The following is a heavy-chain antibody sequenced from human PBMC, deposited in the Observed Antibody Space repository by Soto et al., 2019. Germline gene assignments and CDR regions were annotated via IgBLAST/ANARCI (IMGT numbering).Heavy chain of an antibody. CDR1: GYTFTGYY. CDR3: ARERFLEWFRPNPFDI. CDR2: INPNSGGT. D-gene: IGHD3-3*01. V-gene: IGHV1-2*04. J-gene: IGHJ3*02. Sequence: ASVKVSCKASGYTFTGYYMHWVRQAPGQGLEWMGWINPNSGGTNYAQKVQGWVTMTRDTSISTAYMELSRLRSDDTAVYYCARERFLEWFRPNPFDIWGEGTMVTV.